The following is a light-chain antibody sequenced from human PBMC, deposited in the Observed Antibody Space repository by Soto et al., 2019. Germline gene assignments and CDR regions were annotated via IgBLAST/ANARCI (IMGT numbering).Light chain of an antibody. J-gene: IGKJ5*01. CDR3: QQYDSFSST. CDR1: QAIGSW. CDR2: AAS. Sequence: DIQMTQSPSSVSASVGDSFTITCRASQAIGSWLAWYQHKPVKAPQLLLYAASSLQRGVPSRFSGSGSGSDFTLTISSLQPEDFATYYCQQYDSFSSTFGQGTQLEIK. V-gene: IGKV1-12*01.